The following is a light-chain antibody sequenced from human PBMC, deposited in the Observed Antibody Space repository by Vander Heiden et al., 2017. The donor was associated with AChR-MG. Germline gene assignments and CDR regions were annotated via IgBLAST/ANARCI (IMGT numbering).Light chain of an antibody. CDR3: QQYNSVSRT. J-gene: IGKJ1*01. CDR2: KAS. CDR1: QGIRDW. Sequence: DIQITHSPSTVSASVGDRVTLTCRASQGIRDWLAWYQQKPGKAPKLLIYKASKLESGVPSRFSGSGSGTEFFLTISSLQPDDFATYYCQQYNSVSRTFGQGTKVEIK. V-gene: IGKV1-5*03.